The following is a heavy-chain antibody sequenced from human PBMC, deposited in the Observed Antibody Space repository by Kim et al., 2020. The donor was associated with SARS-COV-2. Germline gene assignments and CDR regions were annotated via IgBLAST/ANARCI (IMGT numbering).Heavy chain of an antibody. Sequence: GGSLRLSCAVSGFTVSSNYMSWVRQAPGKGLEWVSVIYSGGRTYYADSVKGRFTISRDNSKNTLYLQMNSLRAEDTAVYYCARDRRIGYSYGYYYYGMDVWGQETTVTVSS. CDR3: ARDRRIGYSYGYYYYGMDV. CDR2: IYSGGRT. D-gene: IGHD5-18*01. J-gene: IGHJ6*02. CDR1: GFTVSSNY. V-gene: IGHV3-53*01.